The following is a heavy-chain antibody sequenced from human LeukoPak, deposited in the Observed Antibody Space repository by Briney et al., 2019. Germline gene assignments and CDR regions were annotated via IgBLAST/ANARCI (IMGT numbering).Heavy chain of an antibody. J-gene: IGHJ4*02. Sequence: GGSLRLSCAASGFTFSSYSMNWVRQAPGKGLEWVSSISSSSSYIYYADSVKGRFTISRDNAKNSLYLQMNSLRAEDTAVYYCARDRYSSRSFELDYWGQGTLVTVSS. CDR1: GFTFSSYS. V-gene: IGHV3-21*01. D-gene: IGHD6-13*01. CDR2: ISSSSSYI. CDR3: ARDRYSSRSFELDY.